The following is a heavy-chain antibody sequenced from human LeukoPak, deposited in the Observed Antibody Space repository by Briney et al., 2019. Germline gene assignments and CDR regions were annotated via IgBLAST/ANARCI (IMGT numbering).Heavy chain of an antibody. V-gene: IGHV3-20*04. D-gene: IGHD2-2*01. CDR2: INWNGGST. J-gene: IGHJ3*02. CDR3: ARGVVPAARGAFDI. CDR1: GFTFDDYG. Sequence: GGSLRLSCAASGFTFDDYGMSWVRQAPGKGLEWVSDINWNGGSTGYADSVKGRFTISRDNAKNSLYLQMNSLRAEDTALYYCARGVVPAARGAFDIWGQGTMVTVYS.